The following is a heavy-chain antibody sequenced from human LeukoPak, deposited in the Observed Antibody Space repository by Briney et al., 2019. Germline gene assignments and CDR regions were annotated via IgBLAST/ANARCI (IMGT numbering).Heavy chain of an antibody. V-gene: IGHV3-74*01. Sequence: GGSLRLSCAASRFTFTNYWMHWVRQAPGRRLVWVSRINTDGSRTSYADSVKGRFTISRDNAKNTLYLQMNSLRAEDTALYYCAREEEGDAFDIWGQGTMVTVSS. CDR2: INTDGSRT. J-gene: IGHJ3*02. CDR1: RFTFTNYW. CDR3: AREEEGDAFDI.